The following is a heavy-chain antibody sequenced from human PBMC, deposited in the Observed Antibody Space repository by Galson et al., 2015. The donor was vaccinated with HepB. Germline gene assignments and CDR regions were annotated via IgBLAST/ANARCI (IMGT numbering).Heavy chain of an antibody. V-gene: IGHV3-53*01. J-gene: IGHJ2*01. CDR2: IYSGGST. CDR1: GFTVSSNY. CDR3: ARVGDGYTRGYFDL. Sequence: SLRLSCAASGFTVSSNYMTWVRQAPGKGLEWVSVIYSGGSTYYADSVKGRFTISRDNSKNTLYLQMNSLRAEDTAVYYCARVGDGYTRGYFDLWGRGTLVTVSS. D-gene: IGHD5-24*01.